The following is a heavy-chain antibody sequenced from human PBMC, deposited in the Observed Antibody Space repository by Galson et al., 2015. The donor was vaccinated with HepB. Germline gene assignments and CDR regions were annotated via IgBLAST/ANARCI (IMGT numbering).Heavy chain of an antibody. V-gene: IGHV3-23*01. Sequence: SLRLSCAASGFAFDSPAMSWVRQAPGRGLEWISGITGQGDSTFYADSVKGRFTVSRDNSNNMLYLQMNSLRAEDAGLYFCAKGDGLFDSWGQGILVTVSS. CDR2: ITGQGDST. CDR1: GFAFDSPA. J-gene: IGHJ5*01. D-gene: IGHD5-24*01. CDR3: AKGDGLFDS.